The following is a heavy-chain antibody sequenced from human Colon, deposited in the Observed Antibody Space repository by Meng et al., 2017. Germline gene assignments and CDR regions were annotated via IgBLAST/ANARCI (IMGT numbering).Heavy chain of an antibody. V-gene: IGHV4-34*01. J-gene: IGHJ5*02. CDR1: GGSFSGYY. D-gene: IGHD3-10*01. CDR2: INHGGIT. CDR3: ARGPFRGVMMS. Sequence: QVQLQQWGAGLLKPSETLSLTCAVYGGSFSGYYCNWIRQPPGKVLEWIGEINHGGITNYNPSLKSRITISVDTSQKQFSLKLTSVTAADTAVYYCARGPFRGVMMSWGQGTLVTVSS.